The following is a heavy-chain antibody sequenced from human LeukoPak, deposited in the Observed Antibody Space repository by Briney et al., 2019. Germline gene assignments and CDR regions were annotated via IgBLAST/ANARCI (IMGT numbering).Heavy chain of an antibody. V-gene: IGHV5-51*01. D-gene: IGHD2-15*01. J-gene: IGHJ5*02. CDR3: ARRIYTSVWFDP. Sequence: GESLKISCKASNYNFPNYWIGWVRQMPGNSLEWMGIIYPAGSETTYNPSFEGQVTISVDKSTSTAYLQWSTLKTSDTAIYYCARRIYTSVWFDPWGQGTLGSVSS. CDR2: IYPAGSET. CDR1: NYNFPNYW.